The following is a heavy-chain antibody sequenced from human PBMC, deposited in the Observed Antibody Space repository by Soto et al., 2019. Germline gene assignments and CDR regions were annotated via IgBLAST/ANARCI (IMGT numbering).Heavy chain of an antibody. CDR3: ARALSTSGRLLDY. V-gene: IGHV1-18*01. J-gene: IGHJ4*02. CDR1: GFTFTSYG. CDR2: ISVYNGNT. D-gene: IGHD6-19*01. Sequence: GASVKVSCKASGFTFTSYGISWVRQAPGQGLEWMGWISVYNGNTNYAPKLQGRVTMTTDTSTSTAYMELRSLRSDDTALYYCARALSTSGRLLDYWGQGTLVTVSS.